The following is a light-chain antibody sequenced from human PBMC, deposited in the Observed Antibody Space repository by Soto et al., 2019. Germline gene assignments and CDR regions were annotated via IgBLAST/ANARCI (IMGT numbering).Light chain of an antibody. CDR1: QSVSSTY. Sequence: EIVLTQSPGTLSLSPGERATLSCRASQSVSSTYLGWYQQKPGQAPRLLIYGASSRATGIPDRFSGSGSGTDFTLTISRLEPEDFAVYYCQQYSTSARYTFGQGTKLEIK. CDR2: GAS. CDR3: QQYSTSARYT. V-gene: IGKV3-20*01. J-gene: IGKJ2*01.